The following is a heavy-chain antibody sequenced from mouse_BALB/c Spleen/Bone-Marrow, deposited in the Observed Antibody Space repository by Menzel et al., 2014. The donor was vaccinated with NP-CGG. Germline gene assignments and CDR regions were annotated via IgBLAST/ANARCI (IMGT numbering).Heavy chain of an antibody. J-gene: IGHJ4*01. D-gene: IGHD1-1*01. CDR1: GYTFSNYW. Sequence: VKLMESGAELVRPGSSVKISCKASGYTFSNYWMNWMKQRPGQGLEWIGQIYPGDGDTNYIGKFTGKATLTADKSSSTAYMQLSSLTSEDSAVYFGASRGDYSYAMDYWGQGTSVTVSS. CDR3: ASRGDYSYAMDY. CDR2: IYPGDGDT. V-gene: IGHV1-80*01.